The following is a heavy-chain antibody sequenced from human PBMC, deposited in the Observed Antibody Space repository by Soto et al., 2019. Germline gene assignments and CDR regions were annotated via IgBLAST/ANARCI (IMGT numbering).Heavy chain of an antibody. V-gene: IGHV1-18*01. CDR3: ARDRRIVATTDAFDI. CDR1: GYTFTSYG. CDR2: ISAYNGNT. D-gene: IGHD5-12*01. J-gene: IGHJ3*02. Sequence: ASVKVSCKASGYTFTSYGISWVRQAPGQGLEWMGWISAYNGNTNYAQKLQGRVTMTTDTSTSTAYMELRSLRSDDTAVYYCARDRRIVATTDAFDIWGQGTMVTVSS.